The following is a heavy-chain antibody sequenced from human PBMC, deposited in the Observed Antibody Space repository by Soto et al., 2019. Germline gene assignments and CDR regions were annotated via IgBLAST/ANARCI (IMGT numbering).Heavy chain of an antibody. CDR2: IYKSATT. CDR1: GDSISTVDYF. CDR3: ARGRYCLTGRCFPNWFDS. J-gene: IGHJ5*01. V-gene: IGHV4-30-4*01. Sequence: QVQLLESGPGLVKPSQTLSLTGSVSGDSISTVDYFWAWIRQPPGQALEAIGYIYKSATTYYNPSFESRVAISRDTSKSQCSLNVTSVTAADTAVYFCARGRYCLTGRCFPNWFDSWGQGTLVSVSS. D-gene: IGHD2-15*01.